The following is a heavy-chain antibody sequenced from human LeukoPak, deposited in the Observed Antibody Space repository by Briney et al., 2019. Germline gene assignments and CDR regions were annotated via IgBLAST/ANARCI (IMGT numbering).Heavy chain of an antibody. CDR2: ISSSSSYT. Sequence: PGGSLRLSCAASGFTFSSYSMNWVRQAPGKGLEWVSSISSSSSYTYYADSVKGRFTISRDNAKNSLYLQMNSLRAEDTAVYYCARAEPYYDILTGYYGPLQFDYWGQGTLVTVSS. D-gene: IGHD3-9*01. V-gene: IGHV3-21*01. CDR3: ARAEPYYDILTGYYGPLQFDY. CDR1: GFTFSSYS. J-gene: IGHJ4*02.